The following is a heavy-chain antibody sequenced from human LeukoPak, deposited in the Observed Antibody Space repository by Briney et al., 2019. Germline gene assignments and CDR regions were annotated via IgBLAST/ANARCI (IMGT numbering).Heavy chain of an antibody. D-gene: IGHD3-3*01. CDR3: AKDSGYDFWSDFSALYMDV. V-gene: IGHV1-18*01. CDR1: GYTFTSYG. CDR2: ISAYNGNT. J-gene: IGHJ6*03. Sequence: ASVKVSCKASGYTFTSYGISWVRQAPGQGLEWMGWISAYNGNTNYAQKLQGRVTMTTDTSTSTAYMELRSLRSDDTAVYYCAKDSGYDFWSDFSALYMDVWGKGTTVTVSS.